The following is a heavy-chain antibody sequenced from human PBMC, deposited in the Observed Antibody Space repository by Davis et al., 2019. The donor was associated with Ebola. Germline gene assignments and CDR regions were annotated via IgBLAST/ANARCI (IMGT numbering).Heavy chain of an antibody. Sequence: SLKGRFTISRDNAKVSLYLQMNSLRAEDTAVYYCARAVAGTGWFDPWGQGTLVTVSS. J-gene: IGHJ5*02. D-gene: IGHD6-19*01. V-gene: IGHV3-21*01. CDR3: ARAVAGTGWFDP.